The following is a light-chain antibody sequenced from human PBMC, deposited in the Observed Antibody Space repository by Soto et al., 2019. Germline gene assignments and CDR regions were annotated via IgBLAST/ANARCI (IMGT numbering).Light chain of an antibody. CDR1: SSDVGGYNY. CDR3: SSYTTSSPVI. J-gene: IGLJ2*01. V-gene: IGLV2-14*01. Sequence: QSALTQPASVSGSPGQSITISCTGTSSDVGGYNYVSWYQQYPGKAPKLMIYDVRNRPSGVSDRFSGSKFGNTASLTISGLQAEDEADYYCSSYTTSSPVIFGGGTKLTVL. CDR2: DVR.